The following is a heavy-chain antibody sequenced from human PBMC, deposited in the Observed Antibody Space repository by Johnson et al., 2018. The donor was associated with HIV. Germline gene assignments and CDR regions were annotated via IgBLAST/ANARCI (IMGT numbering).Heavy chain of an antibody. CDR3: VKEWTTLTTILVYHI. D-gene: IGHD4-17*01. Sequence: VQLVESGGGLIQPGGSLRLSCAASGFTINNHWMHWVRQAPGKGLVYVSGSRFDGDDTRYEDSVKGRFTIPRDNARTTLDLQMSSLRPAVTAVYYCVKEWTTLTTILVYHIWGQGTRVTVSS. J-gene: IGHJ3*02. V-gene: IGHV3-74*02. CDR2: SRFDGDDT. CDR1: GFTINNHW.